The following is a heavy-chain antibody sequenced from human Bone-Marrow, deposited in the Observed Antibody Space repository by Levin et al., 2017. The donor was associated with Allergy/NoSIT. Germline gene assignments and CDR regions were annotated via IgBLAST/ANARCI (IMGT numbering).Heavy chain of an antibody. J-gene: IGHJ3*01. CDR2: IYHTGAT. CDR3: ARDSCGLHSDNYRNDAFDF. D-gene: IGHD1-1*01. Sequence: GSLRLSCAVSGYSIDSTFNWWSWVRQSPGKGLEWLGEIYHTGATNYNVALQSRISISLDPSKNLFSLRLDSVTAADTAVYYCARDSCGLHSDNYRNDAFDFWGQGTMVTVSS. CDR1: GYSIDSTFNW. V-gene: IGHV4-4*02.